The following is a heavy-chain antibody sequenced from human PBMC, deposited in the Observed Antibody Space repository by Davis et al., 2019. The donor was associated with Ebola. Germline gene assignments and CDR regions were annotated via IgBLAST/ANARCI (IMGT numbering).Heavy chain of an antibody. J-gene: IGHJ4*02. CDR1: GFTFDDYT. V-gene: IGHV3-43*01. CDR3: AKDKGDYVWGSYRSYYFDY. Sequence: GESLKISCAASGFTFDDYTMHWVRQAPGKGLEWVSLISWDGGSTYYADSVKGRFTISRDNSKNSLYLQMNSLRTEDTALYYCAKDKGDYVWGSYRSYYFDYWGQGTLVTVSS. D-gene: IGHD3-16*02. CDR2: ISWDGGST.